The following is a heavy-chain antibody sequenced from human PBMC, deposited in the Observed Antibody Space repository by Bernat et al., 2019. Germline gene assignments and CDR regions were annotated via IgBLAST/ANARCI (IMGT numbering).Heavy chain of an antibody. V-gene: IGHV3-30*18. Sequence: QLQLVESGGGVVQPGRSLRLSCAASGFTFSCYGMHWVRQAPGKGLEWVAVISYDGSNKYYADSVKVRFTISRDNSKNTLYLQMNSLRAEDTAVYYCAKDLVGALDYWGQGTLVTVSS. D-gene: IGHD1-26*01. CDR3: AKDLVGALDY. CDR1: GFTFSCYG. CDR2: ISYDGSNK. J-gene: IGHJ4*02.